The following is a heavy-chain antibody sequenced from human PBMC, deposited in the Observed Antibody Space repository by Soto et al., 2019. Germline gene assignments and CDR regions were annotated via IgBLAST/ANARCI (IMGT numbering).Heavy chain of an antibody. CDR1: GGSISSGDYY. J-gene: IGHJ6*02. Sequence: PSETLSLTCTVSGGSISSGDYYWSWIRQPPGKGLEWIGYIYYSGSTYYNPSLKSRVTISVDTSKNQFSLKLSSVTAADTAVYYCASDRGDRYAMDVWGQGTTVTVSS. CDR3: ASDRGDRYAMDV. D-gene: IGHD2-21*02. V-gene: IGHV4-30-4*01. CDR2: IYYSGST.